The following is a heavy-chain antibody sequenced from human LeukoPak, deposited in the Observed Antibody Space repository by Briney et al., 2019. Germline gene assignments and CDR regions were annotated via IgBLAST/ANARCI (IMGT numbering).Heavy chain of an antibody. CDR3: VREVFHHMDV. CDR1: GYTFTSYY. CDR2: INPSGGSA. J-gene: IGHJ6*03. D-gene: IGHD3-3*01. Sequence: ASVKVSCKASGYTFTSYYMHWVRQAPGQGLEWMGIINPSGGSASYAQKFQGRVTMTRDMSTSTVYMELSSLRSEDTAVYYCVREVFHHMDVWGKGTTVTVSS. V-gene: IGHV1-46*01.